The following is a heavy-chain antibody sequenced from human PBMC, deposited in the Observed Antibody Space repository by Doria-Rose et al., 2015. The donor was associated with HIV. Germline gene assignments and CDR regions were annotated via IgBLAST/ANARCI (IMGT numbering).Heavy chain of an antibody. V-gene: IGHV3-9*01. CDR3: AKAPIIGPKYYFYMDV. CDR2: ISWDSGAK. CDR1: GFSFESYA. D-gene: IGHD3-3*01. J-gene: IGHJ6*03. Sequence: VQLAQSGGGLVQPGRSLRLSCVGSGFSFESYAMHWVRLAPGKGLEWVACISWDSGAKGNADSVEGRFTISRDNAKKSVYLEMRSLRPEDTAFYYCAKAPIIGPKYYFYMDVWGKGTSVTASS.